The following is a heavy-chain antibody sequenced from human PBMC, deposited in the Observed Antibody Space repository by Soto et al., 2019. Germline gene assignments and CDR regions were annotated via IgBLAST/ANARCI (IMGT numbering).Heavy chain of an antibody. V-gene: IGHV4-39*01. D-gene: IGHD1-26*01. Sequence: SETLSLTCTVSGGSISSSSYYWGWIRQPPGKGLEWIGSIYYSGSTYYNPSLKSRVTLSVDTSKNQFSLKLSAVTAADTAVYYCARHREWDVGSTRLGDGGFDYWGEVTLST. CDR3: ARHREWDVGSTRLGDGGFDY. J-gene: IGHJ4*02. CDR2: IYYSGST. CDR1: GGSISSSSYY.